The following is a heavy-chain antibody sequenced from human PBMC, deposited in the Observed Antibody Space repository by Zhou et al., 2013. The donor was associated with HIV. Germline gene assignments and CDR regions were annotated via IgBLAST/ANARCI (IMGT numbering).Heavy chain of an antibody. CDR2: ISAYNGNT. Sequence: QVHLVQSGAEVKKPGASVKVSCKASGYTFTSYGISWVRQAPGQGLEWMGWISAYNGNTNYAQKLQGRVTMTRNTSISTAYMELSSLRSEDTAVYYCARVYGGNWGSYYFDYWGQGTLVTVSS. CDR1: GYTFTSYG. D-gene: IGHD7-27*01. CDR3: ARVYGGNWGSYYFDY. V-gene: IGHV1-18*01. J-gene: IGHJ4*02.